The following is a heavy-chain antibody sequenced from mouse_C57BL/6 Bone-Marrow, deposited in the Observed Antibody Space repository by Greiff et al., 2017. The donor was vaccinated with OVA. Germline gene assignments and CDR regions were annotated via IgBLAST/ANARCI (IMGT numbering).Heavy chain of an antibody. D-gene: IGHD1-1*01. J-gene: IGHJ2*01. CDR3: ARRSVTTVVARNYFDY. Sequence: VQLQQSGPELVKPGASVKISCKASGYTFTDYYMNWVKQSHGKSLEWIGDINPNNGGTSYNQKFKGKATLTVDKSSSTAYMELRSLTSEDSAVYYCARRSVTTVVARNYFDYWGQGTTLTVSS. CDR1: GYTFTDYY. V-gene: IGHV1-26*01. CDR2: INPNNGGT.